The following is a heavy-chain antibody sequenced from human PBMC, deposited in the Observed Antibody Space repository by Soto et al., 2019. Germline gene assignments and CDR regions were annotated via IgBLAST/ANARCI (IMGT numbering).Heavy chain of an antibody. J-gene: IGHJ4*02. V-gene: IGHV3-66*01. CDR1: GFTVSSVS. CDR2: IYSTGRT. CDR3: ARDLYCSR. D-gene: IGHD2-15*01. Sequence: EVQLVESGGGLVQPGGSLRLSCAASGFTVSSVSMSWVRQAPGKGLEWVSVIYSTGRTYYADSVKGRFNISRDDHRNTVYLQMNSVRGDDTAVYYFARDLYCSRWGQGTLVTVSS.